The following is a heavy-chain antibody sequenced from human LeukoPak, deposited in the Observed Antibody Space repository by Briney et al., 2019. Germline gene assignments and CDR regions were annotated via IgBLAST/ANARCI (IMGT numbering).Heavy chain of an antibody. CDR1: GDTFTTYY. D-gene: IGHD2-21*01. Sequence: ASVKVSCKASGDTFTTYYMHWVRQPPGQALEWMGIINPSGATTSYAQKFQGRVTMSRETSTSTVYMDLSSLRSEDTAVYYCARDCGGRPGTKVNYFDYWGRGTLVTVSS. CDR2: INPSGATT. J-gene: IGHJ4*02. V-gene: IGHV1-46*01. CDR3: ARDCGGRPGTKVNYFDY.